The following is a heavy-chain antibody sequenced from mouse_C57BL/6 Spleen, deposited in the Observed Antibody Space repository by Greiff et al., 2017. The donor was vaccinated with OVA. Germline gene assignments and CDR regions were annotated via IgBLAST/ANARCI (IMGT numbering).Heavy chain of an antibody. D-gene: IGHD1-1*01. V-gene: IGHV2-6-1*01. Sequence: VNVVESGPGLVAPSQSLSITCTVSGFSLTSYGVHWVRQPPGKGLEWLVVIWSDGSTTYNSAPKSRLSISKDNSKSRVFLKMNSLQTDDTAMYYCARHRGYGSSYDAMDYWGQGTSVTVSS. CDR2: IWSDGST. CDR1: GFSLTSYG. J-gene: IGHJ4*01. CDR3: ARHRGYGSSYDAMDY.